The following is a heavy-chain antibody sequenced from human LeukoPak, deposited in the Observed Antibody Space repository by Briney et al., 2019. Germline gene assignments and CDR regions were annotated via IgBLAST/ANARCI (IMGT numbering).Heavy chain of an antibody. Sequence: GGSLRLSCAASGFIFTTYAMIWVRQAPGKGLEWVSTISGGGGSTFYADSVKGRFTIFRVNSKNTLYLQMNSLRVEDTAVYYCARGYCTYSTCYAGAFDIWGQGTMVTVSS. CDR2: ISGGGGST. D-gene: IGHD2-8*01. V-gene: IGHV3-23*01. CDR1: GFIFTTYA. J-gene: IGHJ3*02. CDR3: ARGYCTYSTCYAGAFDI.